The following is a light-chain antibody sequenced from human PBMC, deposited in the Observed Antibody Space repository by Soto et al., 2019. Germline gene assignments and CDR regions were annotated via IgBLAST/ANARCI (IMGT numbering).Light chain of an antibody. CDR3: QQYNSYHT. J-gene: IGKJ5*01. Sequence: DIQMTQSPSTLSASVGDRVTITCRSSQSISSWLAWYQQKPGKAPKFLIYDASSLESGVPSRFSGSGSGTEFTLTISSLQPDDFATYYCQQYNSYHTFGQGTRLE. V-gene: IGKV1-5*01. CDR1: QSISSW. CDR2: DAS.